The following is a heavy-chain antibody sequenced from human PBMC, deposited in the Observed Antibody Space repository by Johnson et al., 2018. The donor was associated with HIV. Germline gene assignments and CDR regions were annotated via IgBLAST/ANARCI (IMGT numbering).Heavy chain of an antibody. V-gene: IGHV3-30*18. D-gene: IGHD3-3*01. CDR1: GFTFSTYG. CDR2: LSYDGNNK. CDR3: AKGYYACCFGLDM. Sequence: QEQLVESGGGVVQPGRSLRLSCIASGFTFSTYGMHWVRQAPGKGLQWVALLSYDGNNKYYSDPVQGRFTISRDNSKNTLYLHMNNLTAEDTAVYHCAKGYYACCFGLDMWCQGTMVIVSS. J-gene: IGHJ3*02.